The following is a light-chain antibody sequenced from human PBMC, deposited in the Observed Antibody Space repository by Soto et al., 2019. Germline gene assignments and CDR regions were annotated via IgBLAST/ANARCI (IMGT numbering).Light chain of an antibody. J-gene: IGKJ5*01. CDR3: QQYNNWPPIT. V-gene: IGKV3D-15*01. Sequence: ETVMTQSPPTLSVSPGKGATLSCRVSQSVSSKLAWYQQKPGQAPRLLIYGASTRATGIPARFSGSGSGTEFTLSISSLQSEDSAVYYCQQYNNWPPITFGQGTRLEIK. CDR1: QSVSSK. CDR2: GAS.